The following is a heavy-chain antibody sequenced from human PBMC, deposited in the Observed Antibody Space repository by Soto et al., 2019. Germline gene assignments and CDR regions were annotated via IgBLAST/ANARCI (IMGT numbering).Heavy chain of an antibody. CDR3: ARESSGSYFY. Sequence: QVQLVESGGGVVQPGRSLRLSCAASGFTFSSYAMHWVRQAPGKGLEWVAVISYDGSNKYYADSVKGRFTISRDNSKNTLYLQMNSLRAEDTAVYYCARESSGSYFYWGQGTLVTLSS. CDR1: GFTFSSYA. J-gene: IGHJ4*02. V-gene: IGHV3-30-3*01. D-gene: IGHD1-26*01. CDR2: ISYDGSNK.